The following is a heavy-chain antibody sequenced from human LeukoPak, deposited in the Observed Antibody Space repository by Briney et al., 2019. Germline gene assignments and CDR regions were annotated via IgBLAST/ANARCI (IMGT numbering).Heavy chain of an antibody. CDR1: GYTFTSYD. J-gene: IGHJ1*01. Sequence: ASVKVSCKASGYTFTSYDINWVRQATGQGLEWMGWRNPNSGNTGYAQKFQGRVTMTRNTSISTAYMELSSLRSEDTAVYYCARGRISCLRWITEYFQHWGQGTLVTVCS. CDR3: ARGRISCLRWITEYFQH. V-gene: IGHV1-8*01. CDR2: RNPNSGNT. D-gene: IGHD2-2*01.